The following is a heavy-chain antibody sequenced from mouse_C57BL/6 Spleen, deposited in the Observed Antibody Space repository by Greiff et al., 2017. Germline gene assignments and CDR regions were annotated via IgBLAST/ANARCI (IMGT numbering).Heavy chain of an antibody. V-gene: IGHV5-15*01. D-gene: IGHD1-1*01. Sequence: DVKLVESGGGLVQPGGSLKLSCAASGFTFSDYGMAWVRQAPRKGPEWVAFISNLAYSIYYADTVTGRFTISRENAKNTLYLDMSSLRSEDTAMYYCARHHYGSSYWYFDVWGTGTTVTVSS. CDR3: ARHHYGSSYWYFDV. CDR1: GFTFSDYG. J-gene: IGHJ1*03. CDR2: ISNLAYSI.